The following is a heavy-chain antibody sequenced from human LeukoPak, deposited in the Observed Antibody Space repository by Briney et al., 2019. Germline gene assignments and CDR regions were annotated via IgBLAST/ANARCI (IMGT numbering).Heavy chain of an antibody. CDR3: AKGLSPGYSSGWRIEY. D-gene: IGHD6-19*01. J-gene: IGHJ4*02. V-gene: IGHV3-30*02. Sequence: GGSLRLSCAASGFTFSSYGMHWVRQAPGMGLEWVAVIWFDGSNKYYADSVKGRFTISRDNSKNTLYLQMNSLRAEDTAVYYCAKGLSPGYSSGWRIEYWGQGTLVTVYS. CDR1: GFTFSSYG. CDR2: IWFDGSNK.